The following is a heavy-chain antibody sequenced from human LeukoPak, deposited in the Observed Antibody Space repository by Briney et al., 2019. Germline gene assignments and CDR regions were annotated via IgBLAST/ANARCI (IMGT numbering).Heavy chain of an antibody. CDR1: GASINSYY. J-gene: IGHJ4*02. V-gene: IGHV4-59*08. Sequence: PSETLSLTCTVSGASINSYYWSWIRQPPGKGLEWIGYVYYSGATNYNPSLKSRVTISLDTSKNQFSLRLTSVTAADTAVYYCARRVAVTGIYCFDHWGQGTPVTVSS. CDR2: VYYSGAT. CDR3: ARRVAVTGIYCFDH. D-gene: IGHD6-19*01.